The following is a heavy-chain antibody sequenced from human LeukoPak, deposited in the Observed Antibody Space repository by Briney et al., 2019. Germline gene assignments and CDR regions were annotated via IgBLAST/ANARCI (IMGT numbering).Heavy chain of an antibody. V-gene: IGHV3-30-3*01. J-gene: IGHJ4*02. D-gene: IGHD3-10*01. Sequence: PGGSLRLSCAASGFTFSSYAMHWVRQAPGKGLEWVAVISYDGSNKYYADSVKGRFTISRDNSKNTLFLQMNTLRPEDTAMYYCARGHVALLWFGELFDFWGQGTLVTVSS. CDR3: ARGHVALLWFGELFDF. CDR1: GFTFSSYA. CDR2: ISYDGSNK.